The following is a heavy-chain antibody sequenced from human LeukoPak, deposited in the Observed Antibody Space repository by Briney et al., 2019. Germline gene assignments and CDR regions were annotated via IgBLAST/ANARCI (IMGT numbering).Heavy chain of an antibody. Sequence: GGSLRLSCAASGFTFSSYAMSWVRQAPGKGLEWVSAISGSGGSTYYADSVKGRFTISRDNSKNTLYLQMNSLRAEDTAVYYCARAPQWELPPYYYYGMDVWGQGTTVTVSS. CDR1: GFTFSSYA. D-gene: IGHD1-26*01. CDR3: ARAPQWELPPYYYYGMDV. V-gene: IGHV3-23*01. J-gene: IGHJ6*02. CDR2: ISGSGGST.